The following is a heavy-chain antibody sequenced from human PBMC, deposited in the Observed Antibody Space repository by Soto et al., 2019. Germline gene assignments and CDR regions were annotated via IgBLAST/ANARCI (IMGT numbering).Heavy chain of an antibody. Sequence: HPGGSLRLSCTASGFTFGNYAMSWFRQAPGKGLEWGGLIRSKAHGGTTEYVASVKGRFTISRDDSKSIAYLQMYSLKTEDTAVYYCTRYRGSVWGERFDYWGQGTLVTSPQ. CDR1: GFTFGNYA. CDR3: TRYRGSVWGERFDY. J-gene: IGHJ4*02. D-gene: IGHD1-26*01. CDR2: IRSKAHGGTT. V-gene: IGHV3-49*03.